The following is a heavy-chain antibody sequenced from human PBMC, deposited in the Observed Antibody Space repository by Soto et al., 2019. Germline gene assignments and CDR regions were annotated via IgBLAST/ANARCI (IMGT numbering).Heavy chain of an antibody. CDR1: GGSISSGGYY. CDR2: IYYSGST. CDR3: ARSGDRDVWYSRSAGFDP. D-gene: IGHD6-6*01. Sequence: PSETLSLTCTVSGGSISSGGYYWSWIRQHPGKGLEWIGYIYYSGSTYYNPSLKSRVTISVDTSKNQFSLKLSSVTAADTAVYYCARSGDRDVWYSRSAGFDPWGQGTLVTVYS. J-gene: IGHJ5*02. V-gene: IGHV4-31*03.